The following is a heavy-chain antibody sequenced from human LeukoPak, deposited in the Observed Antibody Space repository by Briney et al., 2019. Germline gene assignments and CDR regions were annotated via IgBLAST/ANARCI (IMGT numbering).Heavy chain of an antibody. D-gene: IGHD1-1*01. V-gene: IGHV4-34*01. CDR1: GGSFSGYY. CDR3: AMTNRTTLAFDI. Sequence: SETLSLTCAVYGGSFSGYYWSWIRQPPGKGLEWIGEINHSGSTNYNPSLKSRVTISVDTSKNQFSLKLSSVTAADTAVYYCAMTNRTTLAFDIWGQGTMVTVSS. CDR2: INHSGST. J-gene: IGHJ3*02.